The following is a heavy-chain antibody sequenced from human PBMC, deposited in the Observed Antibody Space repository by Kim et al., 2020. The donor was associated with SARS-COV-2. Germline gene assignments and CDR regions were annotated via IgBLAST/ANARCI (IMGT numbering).Heavy chain of an antibody. CDR2: ISGGGGAT. CDR1: FSGYV. CDR3: AKGDSSGYYPSWYFDY. J-gene: IGHJ4*01. V-gene: IGHV3-23*01. Sequence: FSGYVRTWVRQAPGKGLEWVSAISGGGGATYYADSVKGRFTISRDNSKNTLYIQMNRLSGEDTAVYYCAKGDSSGYYPSWYFDYWGQGTLAT. D-gene: IGHD3-22*01.